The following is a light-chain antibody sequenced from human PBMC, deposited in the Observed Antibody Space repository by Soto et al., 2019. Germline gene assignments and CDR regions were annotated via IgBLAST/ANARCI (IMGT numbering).Light chain of an antibody. CDR1: ETVSEDQ. CDR2: GAS. Sequence: EILLTQSPGTLSLSPGQRATLSCRTRETVSEDQLAWYQQKPGQAPRLLIYGASSRATGIPDRFSGSGSGADFTLTISRLEPEEFAVYYCQQYGSSPLTVGGGTKVDIK. V-gene: IGKV3-20*01. CDR3: QQYGSSPLT. J-gene: IGKJ4*01.